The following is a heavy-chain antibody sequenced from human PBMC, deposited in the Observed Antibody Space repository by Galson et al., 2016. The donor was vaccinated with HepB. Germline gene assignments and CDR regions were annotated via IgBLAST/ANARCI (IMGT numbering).Heavy chain of an antibody. V-gene: IGHV3-15*01. J-gene: IGHJ4*02. Sequence: SLRLSCAPSGFTSSNAWMNWVRQAPGQGLEWVGRIKRKPDGGTTDYAAPVKGRFTIPRDASKNMLYLQMTSLKTEDTAVYYCTTEGNTSGWYGFLDYWGQGSLVTVSS. CDR3: TTEGNTSGWYGFLDY. D-gene: IGHD6-19*01. CDR1: GFTSSNAW. CDR2: IKRKPDGGTT.